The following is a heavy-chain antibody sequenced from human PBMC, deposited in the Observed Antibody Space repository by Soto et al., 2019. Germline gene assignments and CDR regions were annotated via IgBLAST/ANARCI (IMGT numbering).Heavy chain of an antibody. D-gene: IGHD5-12*01. Sequence: QVQLVESGGGVVQPGRSLRLSCAASGFTFSSYGMHWVRQAPGKGLEWVAVIWYDGSNKYYADSVKGRFTISRDNSKNTLYLRMNSLRAEDTAVYYCARRGSGRLYYGMDVWGRGTTVTVSS. J-gene: IGHJ6*02. CDR3: ARRGSGRLYYGMDV. CDR1: GFTFSSYG. V-gene: IGHV3-33*01. CDR2: IWYDGSNK.